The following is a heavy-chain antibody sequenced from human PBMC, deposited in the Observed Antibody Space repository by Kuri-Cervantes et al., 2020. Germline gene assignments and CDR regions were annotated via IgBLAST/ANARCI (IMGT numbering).Heavy chain of an antibody. CDR1: GGSISSSSYY. D-gene: IGHD2-15*01. Sequence: SETLSLTCTVSGGSISSSSYYWGWIRQPPGKGLEWIGSIYYSGSTYYNPSLKSRVTISVDTSKNQFSLKLSSVTAADTAVYYCAVVVAATDFDYWGQGTLVTVSS. V-gene: IGHV4-39*01. J-gene: IGHJ4*02. CDR3: AVVVAATDFDY. CDR2: IYYSGST.